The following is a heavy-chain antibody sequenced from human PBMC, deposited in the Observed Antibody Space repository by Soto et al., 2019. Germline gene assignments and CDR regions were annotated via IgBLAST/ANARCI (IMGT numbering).Heavy chain of an antibody. CDR2: IYNSGST. CDR1: GGSISSYY. Sequence: QVQLQESGPGLVKPSETLSLTCTVSGGSISSYYWSWIRQPPGKGLEWIGYIYNSGSTNYNPSLRGRGPVTVATSKNQFSLTLSSVTAADTAVYYCARHYDLVYYGMDVWGQGTTVTVSS. CDR3: ARHYDLVYYGMDV. J-gene: IGHJ6*02. D-gene: IGHD3-3*01. V-gene: IGHV4-59*08.